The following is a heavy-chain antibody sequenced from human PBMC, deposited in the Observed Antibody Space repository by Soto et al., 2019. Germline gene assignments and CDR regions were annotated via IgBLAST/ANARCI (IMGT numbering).Heavy chain of an antibody. V-gene: IGHV1-69*01. J-gene: IGHJ6*02. Sequence: QVQLVQSGAEVKKPGSSVKVCCKASGGTFSSYAISWVRQAPGQGLEWMGGIIPIFGTANYAQKFQGKVTITADESTSTAYMELSSLRSEDTAMYYCARSIMTTVVTPNSYYGMDVWGQGTTVTVSS. CDR2: IIPIFGTA. CDR3: ARSIMTTVVTPNSYYGMDV. D-gene: IGHD4-17*01. CDR1: GGTFSSYA.